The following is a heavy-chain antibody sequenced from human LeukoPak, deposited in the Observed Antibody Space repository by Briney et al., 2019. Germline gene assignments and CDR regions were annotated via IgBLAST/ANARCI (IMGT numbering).Heavy chain of an antibody. J-gene: IGHJ4*02. D-gene: IGHD4-11*01. CDR1: GGSISGSY. Sequence: SETLTLTCTVSGGSISGSYWSWIRQPPGKGLEWVGYVHYSGSTNYNPSFKSRVTMSVDTSKNQLSLKLSSVTAVDTAVYYCARDLDYTCPYWGQGTVLSVFS. CDR3: ARDLDYTCPY. V-gene: IGHV4-59*13. CDR2: VHYSGST.